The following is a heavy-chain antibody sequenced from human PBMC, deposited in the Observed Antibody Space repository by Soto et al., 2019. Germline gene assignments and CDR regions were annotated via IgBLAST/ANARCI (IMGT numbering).Heavy chain of an antibody. CDR2: ISGSGGST. CDR3: AKSGWGVVVPTVNWYFDL. Sequence: EVQLLESGGGLVQPGGSLRLSCAASGFTVSSHAMSWVRQAPGKGLEWVSAISGSGGSTYYADFVEGRLTSSRDNSKNTINLQMNSLGAEDTAVYYCAKSGWGVVVPTVNWYFDLWGRGTLVTVSS. CDR1: GFTVSSHA. D-gene: IGHD2-21*01. J-gene: IGHJ2*01. V-gene: IGHV3-23*01.